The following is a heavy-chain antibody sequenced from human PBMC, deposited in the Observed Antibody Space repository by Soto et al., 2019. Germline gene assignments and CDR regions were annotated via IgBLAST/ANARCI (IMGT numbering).Heavy chain of an antibody. D-gene: IGHD4-17*01. CDR2: IYYSGST. CDR3: ARCKDYGDYGAGDYYYYYGMDV. V-gene: IGHV4-59*12. Sequence: SETLSLTCTVSGGSISSYYWSWIRQPPGKGLEWIGYIYYSGSTNYNPSLKSRVTISVDTSKNQFSLKLSSVTAADTAVYYCARCKDYGDYGAGDYYYYYGMDVWGQGTTVTVSS. J-gene: IGHJ6*02. CDR1: GGSISSYY.